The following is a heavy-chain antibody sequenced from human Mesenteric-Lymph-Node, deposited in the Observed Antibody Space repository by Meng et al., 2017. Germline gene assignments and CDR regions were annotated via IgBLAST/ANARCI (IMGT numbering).Heavy chain of an antibody. CDR1: GGTFSSYV. D-gene: IGHD4-17*01. CDR3: ARDSHGFGDGGS. Sequence: ASVKVSCKASGGTFSSYVISWVRQAPGQGLEWMGWINPNSGGTNYAQKFQGRVTMTRDTSISTAYMELSRLRSDDTAVYYCARDSHGFGDGGSWGQGKQVTVSS. J-gene: IGHJ5*02. V-gene: IGHV1-2*02. CDR2: INPNSGGT.